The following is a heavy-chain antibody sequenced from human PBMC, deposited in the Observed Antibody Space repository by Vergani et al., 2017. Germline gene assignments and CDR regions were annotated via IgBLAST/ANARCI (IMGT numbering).Heavy chain of an antibody. V-gene: IGHV4-31*11. D-gene: IGHD3-10*01. CDR2: IFYSGTT. J-gene: IGHJ4*02. CDR3: SRGAYYFED. CDR1: GGSISSGDHC. Sequence: QVQMQESGPGLVKTSETLSLTCAVSGGSISSGDHCWTWIRQRPGKGLEWIGYIFYSGTTYDNPSLRSRLTISVDTSQNQISLKVASVTAADTAVYYCSRGAYYFEDWGQGTLVTVSP.